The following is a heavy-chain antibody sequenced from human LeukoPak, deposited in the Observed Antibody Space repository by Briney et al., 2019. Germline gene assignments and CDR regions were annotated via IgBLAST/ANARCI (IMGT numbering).Heavy chain of an antibody. J-gene: IGHJ6*02. Sequence: GASVKVSFKASGYTFTSYYTHWVRQAPGQGLEWMGIINPSGGSTSYAQKFQGRVTMTRDTSTSTVYMELSSLRSEDTAVYYCARDLNFWSGYPFWGQGTTVTVSS. CDR1: GYTFTSYY. D-gene: IGHD3-3*01. CDR3: ARDLNFWSGYPF. V-gene: IGHV1-46*01. CDR2: INPSGGST.